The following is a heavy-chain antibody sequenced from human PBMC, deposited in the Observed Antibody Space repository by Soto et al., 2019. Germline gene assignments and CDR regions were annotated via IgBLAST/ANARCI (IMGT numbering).Heavy chain of an antibody. V-gene: IGHV3-21*01. D-gene: IGHD3-10*01. CDR1: GFTFSSYS. Sequence: GGSLRLSCAASGFTFSSYSMNWVRQAPGKGLEWVSSISSSSSYIYYADSVKGRFTISRDNAKNSLYLQMNSLRAEDTAVYYCARDWFERNAFDIWGQGKMVTV. J-gene: IGHJ3*02. CDR2: ISSSSSYI. CDR3: ARDWFERNAFDI.